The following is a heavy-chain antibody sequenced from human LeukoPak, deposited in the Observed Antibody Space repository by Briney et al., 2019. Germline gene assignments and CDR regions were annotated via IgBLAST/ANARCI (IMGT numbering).Heavy chain of an antibody. CDR1: GFTFSSYW. CDR2: INSDGSST. V-gene: IGHV3-74*01. J-gene: IGHJ6*02. CDR3: ARDGQWLVRGIYYYYGMDV. D-gene: IGHD6-19*01. Sequence: GGSLRLSCAASGFTFSSYWMRWVRQAPGKGLVWVSRINSDGSSTSYADSVKGRFTISRDNAKNTLYLQMNSLRAEDTAVYYCARDGQWLVRGIYYYYGMDVWGQGTTVTVSS.